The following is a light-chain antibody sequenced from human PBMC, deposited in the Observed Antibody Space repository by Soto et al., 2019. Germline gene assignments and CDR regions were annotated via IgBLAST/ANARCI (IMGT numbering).Light chain of an antibody. CDR2: GAS. V-gene: IGKV3-15*01. CDR1: QSVSSN. Sequence: EIVMTQSPATLSVSPGERATLSCRASQSVSSNLAWYQQKPGQAPRLLIYGASTRATGIPARFGGSGSGTEFPLTISSLQSEDFAVYYCQQYNTSPPLYTFGQGTKLPIK. CDR3: QQYNTSPPLYT. J-gene: IGKJ2*01.